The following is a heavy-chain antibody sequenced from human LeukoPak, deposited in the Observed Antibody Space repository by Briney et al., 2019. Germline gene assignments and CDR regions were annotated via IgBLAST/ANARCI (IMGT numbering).Heavy chain of an antibody. CDR1: GFTFSSYA. CDR2: ISGSGTST. Sequence: GGSLRLSCAASGFTFSSYAMSWVRQAPGKGLEWVSAISGSGTSTYCADSVKGRFTISRDSSKNTLYLQMSSLRAADTAVYYCAKGPDYSNYDWFDPWGQGTLVTVSS. CDR3: AKGPDYSNYDWFDP. V-gene: IGHV3-23*01. D-gene: IGHD4-11*01. J-gene: IGHJ5*02.